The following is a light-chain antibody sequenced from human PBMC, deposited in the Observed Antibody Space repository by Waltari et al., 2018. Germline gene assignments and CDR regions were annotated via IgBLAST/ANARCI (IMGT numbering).Light chain of an antibody. CDR1: QDIGHY. Sequence: IVLTQSPGTLSLSPGGRATLSCRASQDIGHYLAWSQQKPGQAPRLLIYATSTRAAGMPDRLSGSGSGADFSLTITRLEPEDFAVYYCQHHVRLPATFGQGTKV. CDR2: ATS. V-gene: IGKV3-20*01. CDR3: QHHVRLPAT. J-gene: IGKJ1*01.